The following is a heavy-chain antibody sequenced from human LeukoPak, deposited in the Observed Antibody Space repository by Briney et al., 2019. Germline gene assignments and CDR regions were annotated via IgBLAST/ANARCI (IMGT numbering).Heavy chain of an antibody. V-gene: IGHV1-2*02. CDR2: INPNSGGT. D-gene: IGHD6-6*01. CDR3: AREEYSSSSLDY. J-gene: IGHJ4*02. Sequence: ASVKVSCKASGYTFTGYYMHWVRQAPGQGLEWMGWINPNSGGTNYAQKFQGRVTMTRDASISTGYMELSRLRSDDTAVYYCAREEYSSSSLDYWGQGTLITVSS. CDR1: GYTFTGYY.